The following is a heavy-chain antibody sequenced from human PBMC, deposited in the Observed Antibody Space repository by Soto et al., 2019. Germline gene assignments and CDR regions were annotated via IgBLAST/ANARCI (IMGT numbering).Heavy chain of an antibody. CDR1: GFTFSSYG. Sequence: PGGSLRLSCAASGFTFSSYGIHWVRQAPCKGLEWVAVISYDGSNKYYADSVKGRFTISRDNSKNTLYLQMNSLRAEDTAVYYCARKLGDFWSGDYNTADYWGKGTLVTVSS. CDR3: ARKLGDFWSGDYNTADY. D-gene: IGHD3-3*01. J-gene: IGHJ4*02. V-gene: IGHV3-30*03. CDR2: ISYDGSNK.